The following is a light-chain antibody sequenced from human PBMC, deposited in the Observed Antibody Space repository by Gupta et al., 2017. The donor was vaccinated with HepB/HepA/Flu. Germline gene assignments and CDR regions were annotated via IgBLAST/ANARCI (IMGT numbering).Light chain of an antibody. CDR3: ATGDDGLNSWV. CDR2: HDK. J-gene: IGLJ3*02. V-gene: IGLV1-44*01. Sequence: SVLTQPPSASGPPGQRVIIACSGSRPNIGNNPVHWFQQLPGAAPKLLIYHDKQRPSGVPDRFSGSRSGTSASLAISGLQTEDDADYYCATGDDGLNSWVFGEGTKLTVL. CDR1: RPNIGNNP.